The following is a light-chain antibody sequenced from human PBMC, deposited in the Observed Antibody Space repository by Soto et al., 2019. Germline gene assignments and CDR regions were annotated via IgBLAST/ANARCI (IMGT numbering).Light chain of an antibody. CDR2: KAS. CDR3: QQYNSYPWT. J-gene: IGKJ1*01. CDR1: QSINSW. Sequence: DIQMTQSPSTLSASVGDRVTITCRASQSINSWLAWYQEKPGKAPKVLIYKASCLESGVPSRFSGSGSGTEFTLTISSLQPDDFATYYCQQYNSYPWTFGQGTKVEIK. V-gene: IGKV1-5*03.